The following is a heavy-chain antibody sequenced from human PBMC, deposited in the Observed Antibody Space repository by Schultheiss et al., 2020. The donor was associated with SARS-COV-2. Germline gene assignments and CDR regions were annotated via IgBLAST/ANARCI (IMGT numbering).Heavy chain of an antibody. CDR3: ARGRETDCSSTSCYREYYYYMDV. CDR1: GGSFSGYY. D-gene: IGHD2-2*02. J-gene: IGHJ6*03. V-gene: IGHV4-34*01. CDR2: INHSGST. Sequence: SETLSLTCAVYGGSFSGYYWSWIRQPPGKGLEWIGEINHSGSTNYNPSLKSRVTISVDTSKNQFSLKLSSVTAADTAVYYCARGRETDCSSTSCYREYYYYMDVWGKGTTVTVSS.